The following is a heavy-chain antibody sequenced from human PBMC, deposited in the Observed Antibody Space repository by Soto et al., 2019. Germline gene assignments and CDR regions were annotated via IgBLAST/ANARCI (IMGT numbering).Heavy chain of an antibody. CDR3: ARVLVLSYGSGSGFWFDP. V-gene: IGHV1-8*01. CDR1: GYTFTSYD. Sequence: GASVKVSCKASGYTFTSYDINWVRQATGQGLEWMGWMNPNSGNTGYAQKFQGRVTMTRNTSISTAYMELRSLRSDDTAVYYCARVLVLSYGSGSGFWFDPWGQGTLVTVSS. D-gene: IGHD3-10*01. J-gene: IGHJ5*02. CDR2: MNPNSGNT.